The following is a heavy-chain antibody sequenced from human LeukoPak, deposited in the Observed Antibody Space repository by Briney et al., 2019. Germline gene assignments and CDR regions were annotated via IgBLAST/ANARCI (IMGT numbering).Heavy chain of an antibody. CDR2: IWYDGSNK. V-gene: IGHV3-33*01. D-gene: IGHD4-17*01. CDR1: GFTFSSYG. J-gene: IGHJ4*02. Sequence: GGSLRLSCAASGFTFSSYGMHWVRQAPGKGLEWVAVIWYDGSNKYYADSVKGRFTISRDNSKNTLYLQMNSLRAEDTAVYYCARLGARQMLEYWGQGTLVTVSS. CDR3: ARLGARQMLEY.